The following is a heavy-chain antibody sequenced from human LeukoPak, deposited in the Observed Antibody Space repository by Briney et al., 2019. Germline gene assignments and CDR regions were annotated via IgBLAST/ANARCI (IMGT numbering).Heavy chain of an antibody. J-gene: IGHJ4*02. D-gene: IGHD6-19*01. CDR1: GGSFSGYY. V-gene: IGHV4-34*01. CDR2: IYYSGST. CDR3: ARRPIAVAGPEY. Sequence: PSETLSLTCAVYGGSFSGYYWSWIRQPPGKGLEWIGSIYYSGSTYYNPSLKSRVTISVDTSKNQFSLKLSSVTAADTAVYYCARRPIAVAGPEYWGQGTLVTVSS.